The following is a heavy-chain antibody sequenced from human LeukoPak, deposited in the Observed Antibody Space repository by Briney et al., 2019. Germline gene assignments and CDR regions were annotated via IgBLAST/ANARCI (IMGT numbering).Heavy chain of an antibody. V-gene: IGHV1-3*01. CDR1: GYTFTSYA. CDR2: INAGNGNT. D-gene: IGHD2-15*01. J-gene: IGHJ4*02. CDR3: AREGGPYLNRDY. Sequence: ASVKVSCKASGYTFTSYAMHWVRQAPGRRLEWMGWINAGNGNTKYSQKFQGRVTITRDTSASTAYMELSSLRSEDTAVYYCAREGGPYLNRDYWGQGTLVTVSS.